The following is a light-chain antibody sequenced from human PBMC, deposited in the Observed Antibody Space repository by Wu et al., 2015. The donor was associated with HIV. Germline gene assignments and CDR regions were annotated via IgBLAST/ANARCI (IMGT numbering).Light chain of an antibody. CDR3: LQFQNWPPWT. J-gene: IGKJ1*01. Sequence: EIVMTQSPATVSGTLGQRVTLPCQASENINTNLGWYQSLPGLSPRLLIYGASVRATGVAARFTGSGSGTDFTLTISDLKSEDSGILFCLQFQNWPPWTFGQGTRVEV. CDR1: ENINTN. CDR2: GAS. V-gene: IGKV3-15*01.